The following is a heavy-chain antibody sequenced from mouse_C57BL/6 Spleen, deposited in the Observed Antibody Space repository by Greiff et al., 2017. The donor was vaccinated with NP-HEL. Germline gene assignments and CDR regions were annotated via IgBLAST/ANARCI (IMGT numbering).Heavy chain of an antibody. Sequence: EVKVVESGGGLVQPGGSLSLSCAASGFTFTDYYMSWVRQPPGKALEWLGFIRNKANGYTTEYSASVKGRFTISRDNSQSILYLQMNALRAEDSATYYCARYRRGCYFDVWGTGTTVTVSS. V-gene: IGHV7-3*01. J-gene: IGHJ1*03. CDR1: GFTFTDYY. CDR3: ARYRRGCYFDV. CDR2: IRNKANGYTT.